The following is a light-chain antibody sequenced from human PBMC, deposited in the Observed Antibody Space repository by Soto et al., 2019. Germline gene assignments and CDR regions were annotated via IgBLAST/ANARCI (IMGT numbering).Light chain of an antibody. CDR3: QSSDSRLSGSDV. J-gene: IGLJ1*01. CDR2: GDS. CDR1: SSNFGAGYH. Sequence: QSVLTQPPSVSGAPGQRVTISCTGSSSNFGAGYHVHWYQQLPGAAPKLLIFGDSNRPSGVPDRFSGSKSGTSASLAITGLQADDEADYYCQSSDSRLSGSDVFGTGTKVTV. V-gene: IGLV1-40*01.